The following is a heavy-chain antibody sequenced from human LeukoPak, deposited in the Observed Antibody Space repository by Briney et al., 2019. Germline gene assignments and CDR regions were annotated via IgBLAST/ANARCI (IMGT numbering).Heavy chain of an antibody. J-gene: IGHJ4*02. CDR1: GGSFSGYY. D-gene: IGHD3-22*01. CDR3: ARGRTYYDSSGYYYAPAPFDY. Sequence: KPSETLSLXCAVYGGSFSGYYWSWSRQPPGKGLEWIGEINLSGSTSYNPSLKSRVTISVDTSKNQFSLKLSSVTAADTAVYYCARGRTYYDSSGYYYAPAPFDYWGQGTLVTVSS. V-gene: IGHV4-34*01. CDR2: INLSGST.